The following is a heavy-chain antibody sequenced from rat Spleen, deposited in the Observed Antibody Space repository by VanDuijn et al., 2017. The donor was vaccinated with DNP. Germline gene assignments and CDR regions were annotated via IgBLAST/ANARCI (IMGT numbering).Heavy chain of an antibody. CDR2: IGSAAYAP. D-gene: IGHD4-3*01. V-gene: IGHV5-31*01. CDR1: GFTFNNYW. J-gene: IGHJ2*01. Sequence: EVQLVESGGDLVQPGRSLKLSCVASGFTFNNYWMTWLRQVPAKGLEWVAYIGSAAYAPYYGDSVKGRFTISRDNAKSTLYLQMNSLRSEDMATYYCVRWNSGHFDYWGQGVMVTVSS. CDR3: VRWNSGHFDY.